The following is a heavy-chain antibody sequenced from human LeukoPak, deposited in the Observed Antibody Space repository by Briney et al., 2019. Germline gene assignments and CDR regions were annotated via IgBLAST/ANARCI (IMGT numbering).Heavy chain of an antibody. Sequence: SETLSLTCTVSGGSISSYYWSWIRQPPGRGLEWIGYIYYSGSTNYNPSLKNRVTISVDTSKNQFSLKLSSVTAADTAVYYCAKETAAGVAGLFDYWGQGTLVTVSS. CDR3: AKETAAGVAGLFDY. V-gene: IGHV4-59*01. D-gene: IGHD6-13*01. CDR1: GGSISSYY. CDR2: IYYSGST. J-gene: IGHJ4*02.